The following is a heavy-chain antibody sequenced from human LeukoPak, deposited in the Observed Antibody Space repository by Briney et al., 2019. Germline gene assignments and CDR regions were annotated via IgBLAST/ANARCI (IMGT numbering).Heavy chain of an antibody. CDR3: AKGLFSSSWYPAWFDP. J-gene: IGHJ5*02. D-gene: IGHD6-13*01. CDR2: ISWNSGSI. Sequence: PRGSLRLSCAASGFTFDDYAMRWVRQAPGKGLEWVSGISWNSGSIGYADSVKGRFTISRDNAKNSLYLQMNSLRAEDTALYYCAKGLFSSSWYPAWFDPWGQGTLVTVSS. CDR1: GFTFDDYA. V-gene: IGHV3-9*01.